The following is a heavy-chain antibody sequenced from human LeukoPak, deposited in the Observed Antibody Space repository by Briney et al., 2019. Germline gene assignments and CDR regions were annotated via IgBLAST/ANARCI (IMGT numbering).Heavy chain of an antibody. Sequence: PGGSLRLSCAASGFTFSSYGMHWVRQAPGKGLEWVAVISYDGSNKYYADSVKGRFTISRDNSENTLYLQMNSLRAEDTAVYYCAKDTATVVTWYYFDYWGQGTLVTVSS. CDR1: GFTFSSYG. J-gene: IGHJ4*02. CDR2: ISYDGSNK. CDR3: AKDTATVVTWYYFDY. V-gene: IGHV3-30*18. D-gene: IGHD4-23*01.